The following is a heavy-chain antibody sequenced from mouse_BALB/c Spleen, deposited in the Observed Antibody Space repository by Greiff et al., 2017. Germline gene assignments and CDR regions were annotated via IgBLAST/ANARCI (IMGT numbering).Heavy chain of an antibody. Sequence: EVKLLESGPGLVKPSQSLSVTCTVTGYSITSDHAWNWIRQFPGNKLEWMGYISYSGSTSYNPSLKSRISITRDTSKNQFFLQLNSVTTEDTATYYSARNYYYAMDYGGQGTSVAVSS. CDR3: ARNYYYAMDY. J-gene: IGHJ4*01. CDR2: ISYSGST. CDR1: GYSITSDHA. V-gene: IGHV3-2*02.